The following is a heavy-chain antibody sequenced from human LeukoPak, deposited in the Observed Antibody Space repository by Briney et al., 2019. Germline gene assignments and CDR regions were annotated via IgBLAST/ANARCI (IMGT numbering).Heavy chain of an antibody. Sequence: SETLSLTCAVYGGSFSGYYWSWIRQPPGKGLEWIGVYHVGTTDNNPSLKSRVTISVDTSKNQFSLKLSSVTAADTAVYYCARHMQLSYPQNTAIDYWGQGTLVTVSS. V-gene: IGHV4-34*01. CDR3: ARHMQLSYPQNTAIDY. J-gene: IGHJ4*02. CDR1: GGSFSGYY. D-gene: IGHD5-18*01. CDR2: YHVGTT.